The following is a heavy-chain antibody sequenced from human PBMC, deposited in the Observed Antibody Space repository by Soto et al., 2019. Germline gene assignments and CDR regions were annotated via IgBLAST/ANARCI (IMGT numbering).Heavy chain of an antibody. Sequence: EVHLVESGGGLVQPGGSLRLSCAASGFTFSSNWMHWVRQAPGKGLVWVSRINSDGSITSYADSVKGQFTISRDNAKNTLYLQMNSLRAEATAVYYSARGSSSWYVSFDYWGQGTLVTVSS. V-gene: IGHV3-74*01. J-gene: IGHJ4*02. D-gene: IGHD6-13*01. CDR2: INSDGSIT. CDR3: ARGSSSWYVSFDY. CDR1: GFTFSSNW.